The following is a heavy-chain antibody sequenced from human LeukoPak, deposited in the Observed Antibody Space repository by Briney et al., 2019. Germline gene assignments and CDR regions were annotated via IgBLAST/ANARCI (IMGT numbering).Heavy chain of an antibody. CDR1: GFTFSNYG. J-gene: IGHJ4*02. CDR2: IRYDGNIQ. D-gene: IGHD3-22*01. CDR3: AKDFHYDSSGY. Sequence: GGSLRLSCAASGFTFSNYGMHWVRQAPGKGLEWLTFIRYDGNIQYYADSVKGRFTISRDNSKNTLYLQMNSLRAEDTAVYYCAKDFHYDSSGYWGQGTLVTVSS. V-gene: IGHV3-30*02.